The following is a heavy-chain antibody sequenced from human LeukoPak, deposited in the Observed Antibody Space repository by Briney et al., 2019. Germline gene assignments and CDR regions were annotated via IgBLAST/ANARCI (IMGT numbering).Heavy chain of an antibody. V-gene: IGHV4-38-2*02. Sequence: SETLSLTCTVSGYSISSGYYWGWIRQPPGKGLEWIGYIYHSGTFNYNPSLKSRVTMSVDTSKNQFSLNLRSVTAADTAVYYCARSDGYGLVGIWGQGTMVTVSS. CDR1: GYSISSGYY. J-gene: IGHJ3*02. CDR3: ARSDGYGLVGI. D-gene: IGHD3-10*01. CDR2: IYHSGTF.